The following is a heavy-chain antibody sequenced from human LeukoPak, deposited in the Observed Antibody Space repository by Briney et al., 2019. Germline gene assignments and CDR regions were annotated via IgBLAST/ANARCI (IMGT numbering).Heavy chain of an antibody. CDR2: IWYDGSNK. J-gene: IGHJ4*02. D-gene: IGHD6-13*01. CDR1: GFNFSSYG. CDR3: ARDQDVAAAGTWGSLDY. Sequence: PGGSLRLSCAASGFNFSSYGMHWVRQAPGKGLEGVAVIWYDGSNKYYADSVKGRCTISRDNSKNTLYLQMNSLGAEDTAVYYCARDQDVAAAGTWGSLDYWGQGTLVTVSS. V-gene: IGHV3-33*01.